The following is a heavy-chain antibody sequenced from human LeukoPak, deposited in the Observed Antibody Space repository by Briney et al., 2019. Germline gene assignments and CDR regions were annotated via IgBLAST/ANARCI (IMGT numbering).Heavy chain of an antibody. CDR2: INKDGSAT. D-gene: IGHD1-26*01. Sequence: GGSLRLSCEASGFTFDAYAMHWVRQAPGKGLEWVSLINKDGSATYYADSVKGRFTISRDNSKNSLYLQMNSLRSEDTAFYYCATWAFYHSLDVWGQGTTVTVSS. CDR1: GFTFDAYA. V-gene: IGHV3-43*02. J-gene: IGHJ6*02. CDR3: ATWAFYHSLDV.